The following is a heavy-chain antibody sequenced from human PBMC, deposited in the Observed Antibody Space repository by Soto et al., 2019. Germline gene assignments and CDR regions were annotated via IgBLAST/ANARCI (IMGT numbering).Heavy chain of an antibody. CDR2: IKRDGSEK. D-gene: IGHD3-3*01. J-gene: IGHJ4*02. Sequence: LRLSCAASGFTFGKYWMAWVRQAPGKGLEWLANIKRDGSEKYYVDSVKGRFTISRDNAKNSLYLQMSSLRVEDTAVYYCARHDDRDANYWGQGTLVTV. CDR3: ARHDDRDANY. V-gene: IGHV3-7*01. CDR1: GFTFGKYW.